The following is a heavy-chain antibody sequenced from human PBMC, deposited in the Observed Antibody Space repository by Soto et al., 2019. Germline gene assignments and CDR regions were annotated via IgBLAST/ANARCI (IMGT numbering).Heavy chain of an antibody. CDR3: ANESGSHAYS. CDR1: GFTFSSYG. J-gene: IGHJ5*01. CDR2: ISYDGSNK. V-gene: IGHV3-30*18. D-gene: IGHD1-26*01. Sequence: QVQLVESGGGVVQPGRSLRLSCAASGFTFSSYGMHWVRQAPGKGLEWVAVISYDGSNKYYADSVKGRFTISRDNSKNSLYLQMNSLGAEATAVYYCANESGSHAYSWGHGTLGTVSS.